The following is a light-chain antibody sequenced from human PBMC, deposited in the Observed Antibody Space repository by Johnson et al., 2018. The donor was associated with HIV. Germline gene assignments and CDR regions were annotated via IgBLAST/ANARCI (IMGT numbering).Light chain of an antibody. CDR1: SSKIGNNY. Sequence: QSVLTQPPSVSAAPGQKVTISCSGSSSKIGNNYVSWYQQLPGTAPKLLIYENNKRPSGIPDRFSGSKSGTSATLDITGLQTGDEADYYCGTWASSLSAGGVFGTGTKFTVL. J-gene: IGLJ1*01. V-gene: IGLV1-51*02. CDR3: GTWASSLSAGGV. CDR2: ENN.